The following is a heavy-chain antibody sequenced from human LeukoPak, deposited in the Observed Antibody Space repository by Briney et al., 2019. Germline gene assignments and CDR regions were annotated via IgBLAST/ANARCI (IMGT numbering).Heavy chain of an antibody. V-gene: IGHV1-46*01. D-gene: IGHD5-18*01. CDR1: GYTFTSYY. CDR3: ARDLDTAMVKTAFDI. J-gene: IGHJ3*02. Sequence: ASVKVSCKASGYTFTSYYMHWVRQAPGQGLEWMGIINPSGGSTSYAQKFQGRVTMTRDTSTSTAYMELSSLRSEDTAVYYCARDLDTAMVKTAFDIWGQGTMVTVSS. CDR2: INPSGGST.